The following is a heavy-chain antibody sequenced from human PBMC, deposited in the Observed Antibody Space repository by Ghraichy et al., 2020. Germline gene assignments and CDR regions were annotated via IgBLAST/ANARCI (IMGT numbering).Heavy chain of an antibody. CDR3: ERIAAALYDFDY. D-gene: IGHD6-13*01. J-gene: IGHJ4*02. V-gene: IGHV4-39*01. CDR2: IYYSGST. Sequence: SETLSLTCTVSGGSISSSSYYWGWIRQPPGKGLEWIGSIYYSGSTYYNLSIKSRVTISVATSKNQFSRKLSSVTAADTAVYYCERIAAALYDFDYWGQGTVLIVSS. CDR1: GGSISSSSYY.